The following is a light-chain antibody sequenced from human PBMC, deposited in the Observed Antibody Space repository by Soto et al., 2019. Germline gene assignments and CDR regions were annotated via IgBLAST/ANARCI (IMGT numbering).Light chain of an antibody. V-gene: IGKV3-20*01. CDR2: GAS. J-gene: IGKJ4*01. Sequence: EVELTQSPGTLSLSPGEKATIYCRASQSFSSSYLAWYQQKPGQAPRLLIYGASSRATGIPDRFSGSGSGTDFTLTISRLEPEDFAVYYCQQFATSPLTFGGGTKVDIK. CDR3: QQFATSPLT. CDR1: QSFSSSY.